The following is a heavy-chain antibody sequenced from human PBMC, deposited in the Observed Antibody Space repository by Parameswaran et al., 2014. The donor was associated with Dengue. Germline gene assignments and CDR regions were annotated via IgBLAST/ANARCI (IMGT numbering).Heavy chain of an antibody. CDR3: ARGGPIFGVVRSYFQH. CDR2: INHSGST. Sequence: RWIRQPQEGLEWIGEINHSGSTNYNPSLKSRVTISVDTSKNQFSLKLSSVTAADTAVYYCARGGPIFGVVRSYFQHWGQGTLVTVSS. J-gene: IGHJ1*01. D-gene: IGHD3-3*01. V-gene: IGHV4-34*01.